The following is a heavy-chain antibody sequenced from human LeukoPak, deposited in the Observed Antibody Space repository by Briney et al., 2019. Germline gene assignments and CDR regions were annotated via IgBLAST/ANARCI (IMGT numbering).Heavy chain of an antibody. CDR3: ARDGGGYSTSNFDY. D-gene: IGHD2-21*02. Sequence: GGSLRLSCAASGFTFNNSDMTWVRQAPGKGLEWVSYISSSSSTIYYADSVKGRFTISRDNAKNSLYLQMNSLRDEDTAVYYCARDGGGYSTSNFDYWGQGTLVTVSS. CDR2: ISSSSSTI. CDR1: GFTFNNSD. V-gene: IGHV3-48*02. J-gene: IGHJ4*02.